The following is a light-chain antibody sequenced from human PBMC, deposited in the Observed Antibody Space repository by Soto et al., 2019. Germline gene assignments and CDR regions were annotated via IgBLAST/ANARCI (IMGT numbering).Light chain of an antibody. CDR1: QSISDN. Sequence: EIVMTQSPATLSVYPGDSATLSCRASQSISDNVAWYQQKPGLAPRLLIYGASTRATGIPARFSGSGSGTDFTLTISSLQSEDFAVYYCQQYNDWPQTFGQGTKA. J-gene: IGKJ1*01. CDR3: QQYNDWPQT. CDR2: GAS. V-gene: IGKV3-15*01.